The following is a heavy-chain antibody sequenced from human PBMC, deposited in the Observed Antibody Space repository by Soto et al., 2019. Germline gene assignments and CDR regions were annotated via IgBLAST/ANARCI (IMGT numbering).Heavy chain of an antibody. CDR2: IWYDGSNK. Sequence: LRLSCAASGFTFSSYGMHWVRQAPGKGLEWVAVIWYDGSNKYYADSVKGRFTISRDNSKNTLYLQMNSLRAEDTAVYYCARIPRMRWLQFHYYYGMDVWGQGTTVTVSS. CDR1: GFTFSSYG. J-gene: IGHJ6*02. CDR3: ARIPRMRWLQFHYYYGMDV. V-gene: IGHV3-33*01. D-gene: IGHD5-12*01.